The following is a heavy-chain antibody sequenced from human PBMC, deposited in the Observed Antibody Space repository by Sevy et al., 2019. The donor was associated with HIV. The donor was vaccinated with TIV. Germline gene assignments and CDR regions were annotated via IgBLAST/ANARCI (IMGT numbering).Heavy chain of an antibody. J-gene: IGHJ4*02. Sequence: GGSLRLSCAASGFTFSSYWMTWVRQAPGKGLEWVANIKQDMSGKSYADSVKGRFTISRDNARNSLYLQMESLRAEDTAVYYGARAQQVTMLVVIGGLYFDFWAQGPLVTVSS. CDR3: ARAQQVTMLVVIGGLYFDF. D-gene: IGHD3-22*01. CDR2: IKQDMSGK. CDR1: GFTFSSYW. V-gene: IGHV3-7*04.